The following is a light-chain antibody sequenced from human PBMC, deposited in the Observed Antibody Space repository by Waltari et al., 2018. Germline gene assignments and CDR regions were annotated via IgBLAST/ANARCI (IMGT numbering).Light chain of an antibody. CDR3: QHYVRLPAT. J-gene: IGKJ1*01. V-gene: IGKV3-20*01. Sequence: IVLTQSPGTLSLSPGERATLSCRASQSVSRTLAWYQQKPGQAPRLLIYGASTRATGIPDRFIGSGSGTDFSLTISRLEPEDFAVYYCQHYVRLPATFGQGTKVEIK. CDR2: GAS. CDR1: QSVSRT.